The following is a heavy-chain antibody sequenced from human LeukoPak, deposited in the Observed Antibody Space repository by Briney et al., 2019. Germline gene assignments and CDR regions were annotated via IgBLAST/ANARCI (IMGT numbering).Heavy chain of an antibody. J-gene: IGHJ5*02. V-gene: IGHV4-39*07. CDR1: GGSISSSSYY. D-gene: IGHD1-1*01. CDR2: IYYSGST. CDR3: ARGGNEDWFDP. Sequence: PSETLSLTCTVSGGSISSSSYYWGWIRQPPGKGLEWIGSIYYSGSTYYNPSLKSRVTISVDTSKNQFSLKLSSVTAADTAVYYCARGGNEDWFDPWGQGTLVTVSS.